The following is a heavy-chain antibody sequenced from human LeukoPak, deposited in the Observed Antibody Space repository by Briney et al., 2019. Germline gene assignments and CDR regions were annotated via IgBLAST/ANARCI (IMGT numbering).Heavy chain of an antibody. J-gene: IGHJ4*02. D-gene: IGHD1-7*01. CDR2: IYYSGST. CDR1: GGSISSGGYY. Sequence: PSETLSLTCTVSGGSISSGGYYWSWIRQHPGKGLEWIGYIYYSGSTYYSPSLKSRVTIPVDTSKNQFSLKLSSVTAADTAVYYCARDKPGTTAGYFDYWGQGTLVTVSS. V-gene: IGHV4-31*03. CDR3: ARDKPGTTAGYFDY.